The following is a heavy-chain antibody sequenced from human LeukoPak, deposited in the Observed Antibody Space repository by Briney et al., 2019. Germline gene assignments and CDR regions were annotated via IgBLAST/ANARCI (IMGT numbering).Heavy chain of an antibody. J-gene: IGHJ4*02. CDR2: ISGSGGNT. D-gene: IGHD3-10*01. Sequence: GGSLRLSCTVSGFTVSSYGMSWVRQAPGKGLEWVSSISGSGGNTYYADSVKGRFTISRDSSKNTLYLQMNSLRAEDTAVYFCAKHYYGSGISFDYWGQGTLVTVSS. CDR3: AKHYYGSGISFDY. V-gene: IGHV3-23*01. CDR1: GFTVSSYG.